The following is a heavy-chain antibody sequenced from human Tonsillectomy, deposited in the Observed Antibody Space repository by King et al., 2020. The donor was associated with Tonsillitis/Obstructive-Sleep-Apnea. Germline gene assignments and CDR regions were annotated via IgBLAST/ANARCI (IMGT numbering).Heavy chain of an antibody. CDR1: GGSISSSSYY. Sequence: QLQESGPGLVKPSETLSLTCTVSGGSISSSSYYWGWIRQPPGKGLEWIGSIYYSGSTYYNLSLKSRVTISVDTSKNQFSLKLSSVTAADTAVNYCASLRDTVPSAIDDNWFDPWGQGTLVTVSS. D-gene: IGHD2-2*01. CDR2: IYYSGST. V-gene: IGHV4-39*01. J-gene: IGHJ5*02. CDR3: ASLRDTVPSAIDDNWFDP.